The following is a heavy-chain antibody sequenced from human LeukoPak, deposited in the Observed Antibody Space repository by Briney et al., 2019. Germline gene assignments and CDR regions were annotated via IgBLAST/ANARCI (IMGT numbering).Heavy chain of an antibody. J-gene: IGHJ4*02. CDR2: ISYDGSNK. CDR1: GFTFSSYA. D-gene: IGHD3-22*01. CDR3: ATDLKYYYDSLFDY. Sequence: PGGSLRLSCAASGFTFSSYAMHWVRQAPGKGLEWVAVISYDGSNKYYADSVKGRFTISRDNAKNSLYLQMNSLRAEDTAVYYCATDLKYYYDSLFDYWGQGTLVTVSS. V-gene: IGHV3-30-3*01.